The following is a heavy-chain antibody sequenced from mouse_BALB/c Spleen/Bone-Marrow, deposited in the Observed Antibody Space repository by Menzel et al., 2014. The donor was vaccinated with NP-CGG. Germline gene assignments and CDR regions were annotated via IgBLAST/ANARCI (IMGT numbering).Heavy chain of an antibody. CDR2: IYYSGTI. J-gene: IGHJ4*01. D-gene: IGHD2-14*01. V-gene: IGHV3-5*02. CDR3: ARAYYRYEYAMDY. CDR1: GISITTGNYR. Sequence: EVQLVESGPGLVKPSQTVSLTCTVTGISITTGNYRWSWIRQFPGNELEWIGYIYYSGTITYNPSLTSRTTITRDTSKNQFFLEMNSVTAEDTATYYCARAYYRYEYAMDYWGQGTSVTVSS.